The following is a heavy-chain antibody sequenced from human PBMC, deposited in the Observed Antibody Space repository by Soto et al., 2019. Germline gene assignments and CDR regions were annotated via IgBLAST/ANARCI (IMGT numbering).Heavy chain of an antibody. CDR2: IIPILGIA. Sequence: SVKVSCKASGGTFSSYTISWVRQAPGQGLEWMGRIIPILGIANYAQKFQGRVTITADKSTSTAYMELSSLRSEDTAVYYCARSGYCSSTSCSGAFDIWGQGTMVTVSS. D-gene: IGHD2-2*03. J-gene: IGHJ3*02. CDR1: GGTFSSYT. CDR3: ARSGYCSSTSCSGAFDI. V-gene: IGHV1-69*02.